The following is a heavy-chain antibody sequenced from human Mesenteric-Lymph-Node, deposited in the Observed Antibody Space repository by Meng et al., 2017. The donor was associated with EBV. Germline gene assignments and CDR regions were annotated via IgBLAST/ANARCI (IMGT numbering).Heavy chain of an antibody. J-gene: IGHJ4*02. D-gene: IGHD2-8*02. CDR3: ARGYCTGGVCYKAWDY. CDR2: INHRGST. V-gene: IGHV4-34*01. CDR1: GGSFSGYY. Sequence: QVHLQQWGVGLLKPSENLSLTCAVYGGSFSGYYWNWIRQPPGKGLEWIGEINHRGSTNYNPSLKSRVTISVDTSKNQFSLKLSSVTAADTAVYYCARGYCTGGVCYKAWDYWGQGTLVTVSS.